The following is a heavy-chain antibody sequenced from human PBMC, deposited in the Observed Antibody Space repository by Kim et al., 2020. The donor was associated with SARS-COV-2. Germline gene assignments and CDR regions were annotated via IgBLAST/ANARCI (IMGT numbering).Heavy chain of an antibody. Sequence: YPDSVKGRFTISRDNSKNTLYLQMNSLGPGDTAVYYCAKGPSSWVSDFDYWGQGTLVTVSS. CDR3: AKGPSSWVSDFDY. D-gene: IGHD3-16*01. V-gene: IGHV3-23*01. J-gene: IGHJ4*02.